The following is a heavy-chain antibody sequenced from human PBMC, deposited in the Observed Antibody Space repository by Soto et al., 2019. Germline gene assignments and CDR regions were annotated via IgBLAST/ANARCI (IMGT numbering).Heavy chain of an antibody. CDR3: AREGLRYFDWLL. Sequence: PSETLSLTCTVSGGSISSGDYYWSWIRQPPGKGLEWIGYIYYSGSTYYNPSLKSRVTISVDTSKNQFSLKLSSVTAAGTAVYYCAREGLRYFDWLLWGQGTLVTVSS. CDR2: IYYSGST. J-gene: IGHJ4*02. D-gene: IGHD3-9*01. CDR1: GGSISSGDYY. V-gene: IGHV4-30-4*01.